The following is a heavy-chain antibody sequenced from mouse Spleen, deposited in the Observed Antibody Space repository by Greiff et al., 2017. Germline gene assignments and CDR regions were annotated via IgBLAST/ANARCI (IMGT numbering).Heavy chain of an antibody. Sequence: DVHLVESGGGLVKPGGSLKLSCAASGFTFSSYTMSWVRQTPAKRLEWVATISSGGGNTYYPDSVKGRFTISRDNARNTLYLQMSSLRSEATAMYYWGRQPYDGSYDAMDYWGQGTSVTVSS. CDR1: GFTFSSYT. CDR3: GRQPYDGSYDAMDY. J-gene: IGHJ4*01. D-gene: IGHD2-10*01. V-gene: IGHV5-9*04. CDR2: ISSGGGNT.